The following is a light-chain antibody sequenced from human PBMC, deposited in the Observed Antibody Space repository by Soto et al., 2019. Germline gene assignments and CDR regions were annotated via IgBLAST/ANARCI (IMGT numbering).Light chain of an antibody. V-gene: IGKV3D-15*01. J-gene: IGKJ4*01. CDR1: QSVSNN. Sequence: EIVMTQSPATLSVPPGERATLSWSASQSVSNNYLAWYQQKPGQAPRLLIYGASNRATGIPARFNGSGSGTEFTLAISSLQFEDFAVYYCHQYNTWPLTFDGGTKVDIK. CDR2: GAS. CDR3: HQYNTWPLT.